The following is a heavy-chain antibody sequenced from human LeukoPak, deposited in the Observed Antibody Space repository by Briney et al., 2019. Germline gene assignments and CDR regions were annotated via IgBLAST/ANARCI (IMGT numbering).Heavy chain of an antibody. CDR3: ARDPDWLEY. V-gene: IGHV3-48*02. J-gene: IGHJ4*02. D-gene: IGHD3/OR15-3a*01. CDR2: ISKSITRT. Sequence: GGSLRLSCAASGFTFSRYSMNWVRQAPGEGLEWVAYISKSITRTHYADSVEGRFIISRDNAKNSLYPQMNSLRDEDTAVYYCARDPDWLEYGGQGTLVTVSS. CDR1: GFTFSRYS.